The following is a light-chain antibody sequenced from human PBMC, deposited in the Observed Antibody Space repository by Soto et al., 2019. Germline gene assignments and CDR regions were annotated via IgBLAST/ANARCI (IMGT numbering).Light chain of an antibody. Sequence: EIVLTQSPGTLSLSPGERATLSCRASQSVSRSYLAWYQQKPGKAPRLLIYGASNRATGIPDRFSGSGSGTDFTLTISRLEPEDFAVYYCQQYGSSPDTFGQGTKLEIK. V-gene: IGKV3-20*01. CDR3: QQYGSSPDT. CDR2: GAS. J-gene: IGKJ2*01. CDR1: QSVSRSY.